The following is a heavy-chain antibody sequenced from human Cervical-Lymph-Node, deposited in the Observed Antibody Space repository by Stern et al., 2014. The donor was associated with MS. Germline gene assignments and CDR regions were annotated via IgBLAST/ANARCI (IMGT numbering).Heavy chain of an antibody. CDR2: MRGNAYGGTT. V-gene: IGHV3-49*03. CDR3: SRDRHGDYEPHHAFDI. CDR1: GFTFGEYA. J-gene: IGHJ3*02. D-gene: IGHD4-17*01. Sequence: EVQLVQSGGGLVPPGRSLRLSCTASGFTFGEYAMSWFRQAAGKGLAWVGFMRGNAYGGTTEYAASVKGRFTMSRDDSKNIAYLQMNSLRSEDTAVYYCSRDRHGDYEPHHAFDIWGQGAMVTVSS.